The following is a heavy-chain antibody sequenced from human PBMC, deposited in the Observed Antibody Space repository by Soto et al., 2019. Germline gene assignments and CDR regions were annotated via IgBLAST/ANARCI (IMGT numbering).Heavy chain of an antibody. Sequence: ASVKVSCKVSGYTLTELSMHWVRQAPGKGLEWMGGFDPEDGETIYAQKFQGRVTMTEDTSTDTAYMELSSLRSEDTAVHYCATDTPDIVATSNYYYYGMDVWGQGTTVTVSS. D-gene: IGHD5-12*01. CDR1: GYTLTELS. CDR2: FDPEDGET. CDR3: ATDTPDIVATSNYYYYGMDV. V-gene: IGHV1-24*01. J-gene: IGHJ6*02.